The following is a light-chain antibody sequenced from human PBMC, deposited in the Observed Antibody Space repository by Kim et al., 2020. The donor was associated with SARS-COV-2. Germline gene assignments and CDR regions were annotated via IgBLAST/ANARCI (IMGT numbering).Light chain of an antibody. Sequence: ITISCTGSSSDVGDYNFVTWYQQLPDTAPKLIIYDVTHRTSGVSDRFSGSKSGNTASLTISGLQAEDEANYYCSSYTRDSSLEGVFGGGTTLTVL. CDR2: DVT. V-gene: IGLV2-14*03. CDR1: SSDVGDYNF. CDR3: SSYTRDSSLEGV. J-gene: IGLJ2*01.